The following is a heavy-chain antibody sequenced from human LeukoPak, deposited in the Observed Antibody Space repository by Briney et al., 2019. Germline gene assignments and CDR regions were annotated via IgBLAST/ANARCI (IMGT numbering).Heavy chain of an antibody. V-gene: IGHV1-18*01. J-gene: IGHJ6*03. Sequence: ASVKVSCKASGYTFTNYAITWARQAPGQGLEWMGWITTYNGNTNYAQKLQGRVTMTTDTSTSTAYMELRSLRSDDTAVYYCAREGSPFYYYYMDVWGKGTTVTVSS. CDR2: ITTYNGNT. D-gene: IGHD2-15*01. CDR3: AREGSPFYYYYMDV. CDR1: GYTFTNYA.